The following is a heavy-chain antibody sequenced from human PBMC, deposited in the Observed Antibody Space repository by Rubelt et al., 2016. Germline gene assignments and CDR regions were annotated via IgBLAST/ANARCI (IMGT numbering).Heavy chain of an antibody. CDR1: GGSISNYY. CDR2: ISYSGST. J-gene: IGHJ4*02. V-gene: IGHV4-59*01. D-gene: IGHD6-13*01. CDR3: VRISSSWYAPFDY. Sequence: QVRLQESGPGLVKPSETQSLMCTVSGGSISNYYWSWIRQPPGKGLEWIGYISYSGSTNYNPSLKSRVTISVDTSKNQFSLKLSSVTAADTAVYYCVRISSSWYAPFDYWGQGNLVTVSS.